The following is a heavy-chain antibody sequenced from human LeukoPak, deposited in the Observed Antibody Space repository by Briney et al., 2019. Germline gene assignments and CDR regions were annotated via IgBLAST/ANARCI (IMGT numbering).Heavy chain of an antibody. Sequence: GGSLRLSCAASGFTFSNARMSWVRQAPGKGLEWVGRIKSKTDGGTTDYAAPVKGRFTISRDDSKNTLYLQMNSLKTEDTAVYYCTTDYDRVLLWFGESAGYYYMDVWGKGTTVTVSS. CDR3: TTDYDRVLLWFGESAGYYYMDV. J-gene: IGHJ6*03. CDR2: IKSKTDGGTT. V-gene: IGHV3-15*01. D-gene: IGHD3-10*01. CDR1: GFTFSNAR.